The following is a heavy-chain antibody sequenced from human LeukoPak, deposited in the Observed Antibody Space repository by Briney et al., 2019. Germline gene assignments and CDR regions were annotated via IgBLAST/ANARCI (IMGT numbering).Heavy chain of an antibody. D-gene: IGHD3-16*02. CDR1: GFTFSNYG. V-gene: IGHV3-30*18. CDR3: AKDKRLGELSVDY. Sequence: GGSLRLSCAASGFTFSNYGMHWVRQAPGKGLEWVAVISYDGSHKYYADSVKGRFTISRDNSKNTLYLQMNSLRAEDTAVYYCAKDKRLGELSVDYWGQGTLVTVSS. CDR2: ISYDGSHK. J-gene: IGHJ4*02.